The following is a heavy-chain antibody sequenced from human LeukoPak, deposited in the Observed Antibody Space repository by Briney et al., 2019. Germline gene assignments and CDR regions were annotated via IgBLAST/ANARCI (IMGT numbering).Heavy chain of an antibody. V-gene: IGHV1-18*01. CDR3: ARDPCRSTSCQPTYWYFDL. Sequence: GASVKVSCKASGYTFTSYGISWVRQAPGQGLEWMGWISAYNGNTNYAQKLQGRVTMTTDTSTSTAYMELRSLRSDDTAVYYCARDPCRSTSCQPTYWYFDLWGRGTLVTVSS. D-gene: IGHD2-2*01. J-gene: IGHJ2*01. CDR1: GYTFTSYG. CDR2: ISAYNGNT.